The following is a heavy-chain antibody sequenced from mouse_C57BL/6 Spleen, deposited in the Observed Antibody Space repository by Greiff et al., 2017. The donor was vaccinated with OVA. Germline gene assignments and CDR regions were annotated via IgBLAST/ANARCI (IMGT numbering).Heavy chain of an antibody. Sequence: QVQLQQPGAELVRPGSSVKLSCKASGYTFTSYWLHWVKQRPIQGLEWIGNIDPSDSETHYNQKFKDKATLTVAKSSSTAYMQLSSLTSEDSAVYDCERGGGYDDDWYFDVWGTGTTVTVSS. D-gene: IGHD2-4*01. CDR1: GYTFTSYW. J-gene: IGHJ1*03. CDR2: IDPSDSET. V-gene: IGHV1-52*01. CDR3: ERGGGYDDDWYFDV.